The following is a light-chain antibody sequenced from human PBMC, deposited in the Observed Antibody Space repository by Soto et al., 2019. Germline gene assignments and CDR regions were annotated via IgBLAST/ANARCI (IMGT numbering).Light chain of an antibody. CDR1: QGIRGH. J-gene: IGKJ4*01. Sequence: DIQLTQSPSFLSASVGDRVTITCRASQGIRGHLAWYQQKPGKAPKLLIYAASTLQSGVPSRFSGSGSGTEVALTISSLQPEDFATCYCQQLDDYPLTFGGGTKVEIK. V-gene: IGKV1-9*01. CDR3: QQLDDYPLT. CDR2: AAS.